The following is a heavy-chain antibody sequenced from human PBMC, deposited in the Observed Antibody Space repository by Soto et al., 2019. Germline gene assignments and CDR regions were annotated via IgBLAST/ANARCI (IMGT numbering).Heavy chain of an antibody. J-gene: IGHJ3*02. CDR1: DFTFSSYA. V-gene: IGHV3-23*01. CDR3: AKDERMVRGVHLGLDAFDI. D-gene: IGHD3-10*01. Sequence: EVQLLESGGGLVQPGGSLRLSCAASDFTFSSYAISWLRQPPGKGLEWVSAISGSGGGTYYANSVKGWFTISRDNSKNTLYLQMNSLRAEDTAVYYCAKDERMVRGVHLGLDAFDIWGQGTMVTVSS. CDR2: ISGSGGGT.